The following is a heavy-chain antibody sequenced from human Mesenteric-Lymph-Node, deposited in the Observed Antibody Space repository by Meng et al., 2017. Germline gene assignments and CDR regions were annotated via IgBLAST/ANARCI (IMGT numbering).Heavy chain of an antibody. CDR2: IIPIFGTA. V-gene: IGHV1-69*13. J-gene: IGHJ6*02. Sequence: SVKVSCKASGGTFSSYAISWVRQAPGQGLEWMGGIIPIFGTANYAQKFQGRVTITADESTSTAYMELSSLRSEDTAVYYCARMAYYYDSSGPDYYYGMDVWGQGTTVTVSS. CDR3: ARMAYYYDSSGPDYYYGMDV. CDR1: GGTFSSYA. D-gene: IGHD3-22*01.